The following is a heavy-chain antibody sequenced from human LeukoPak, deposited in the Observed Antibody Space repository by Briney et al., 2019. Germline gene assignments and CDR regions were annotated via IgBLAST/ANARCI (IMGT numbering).Heavy chain of an antibody. CDR1: GGSFSGYY. CDR2: INHSGST. V-gene: IGHV4-34*01. Sequence: PSETLSLTCGVYGGSFSGYYWSWIRQPPGKGLEWIGEINHSGSTNYNPSLKSRVTISVDTSKNQFSLKLSSVTAVDTAVYYCASAHPSGYYYGSGSYYGMDVWGQGTTVTVSS. CDR3: ASAHPSGYYYGSGSYYGMDV. J-gene: IGHJ6*02. D-gene: IGHD3-10*01.